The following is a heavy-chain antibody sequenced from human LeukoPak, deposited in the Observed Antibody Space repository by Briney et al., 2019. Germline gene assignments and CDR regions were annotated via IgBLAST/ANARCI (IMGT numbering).Heavy chain of an antibody. CDR3: AIETRWLQLSHL. J-gene: IGHJ3*01. CDR2: ISSSGSTI. D-gene: IGHD5-24*01. V-gene: IGHV3-48*04. CDR1: GFTFSSYS. Sequence: GGSLRLSCAASGFTFSSYSMNWVRQAPGKGLEWVSYISSSGSTIYYADSVKGRFTISRDNAKNSLYLQMNSLRAEDTAVYYCAIETRWLQLSHLWGQGTMVTVSS.